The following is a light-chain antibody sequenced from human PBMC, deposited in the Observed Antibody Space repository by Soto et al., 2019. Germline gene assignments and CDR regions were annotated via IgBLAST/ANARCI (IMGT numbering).Light chain of an antibody. CDR3: QQYGSSPYT. J-gene: IGKJ2*01. CDR1: QSVSSNY. Sequence: EIVLTQSPGTLSLSLGEIVTLSCRASQSVSSNYLAWYQQKPGQAPRLLIYGVSSRATGIPDRFSGSGSGTDFTLTISRLEPEDFAVYYCQQYGSSPYTFGQATNVDIK. V-gene: IGKV3-20*01. CDR2: GVS.